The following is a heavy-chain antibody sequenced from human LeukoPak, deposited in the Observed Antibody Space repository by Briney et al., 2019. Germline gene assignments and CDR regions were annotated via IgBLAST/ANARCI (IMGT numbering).Heavy chain of an antibody. CDR2: IYYSGST. D-gene: IGHD3-22*01. CDR3: ARETYYYDSGDNYFDY. CDR1: GGSISSYY. J-gene: IGHJ4*02. Sequence: PSETLSLTCTVSGGSISSYYWSWIRQPPGKGLEWIGYIYYSGSTNYNPSLKSRVTIPVDTSKNQFSLKLSSVTAADTAVYYCARETYYYDSGDNYFDYWGQGTLVTVSS. V-gene: IGHV4-59*01.